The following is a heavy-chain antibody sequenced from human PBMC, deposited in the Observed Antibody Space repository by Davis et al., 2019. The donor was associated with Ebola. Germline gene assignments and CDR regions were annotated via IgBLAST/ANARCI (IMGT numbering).Heavy chain of an antibody. CDR2: IRSKTNSYAT. J-gene: IGHJ3*02. CDR3: SSTKLVGPTTPAFDI. V-gene: IGHV3-73*01. CDR1: GFTFSSYW. D-gene: IGHD1-26*01. Sequence: PGGSLRLSCAASGFTFSSYWMSWVRQASGRGLEWVGHIRSKTNSYATAFAASVKGRFTISRDDSESTAYLQMSSLKSEDTAVYYCSSTKLVGPTTPAFDIWGQGTTVTVSS.